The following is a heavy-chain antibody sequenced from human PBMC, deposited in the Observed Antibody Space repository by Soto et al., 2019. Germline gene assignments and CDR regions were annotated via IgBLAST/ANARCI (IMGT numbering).Heavy chain of an antibody. Sequence: AGGSLRLSCAASGFTFSNYWMHWVHQAPGSGLVWVSRLNSDGSDADYTDSVKGRFTISRDDAKNTLYLQMNSLRAEDTAIYYCARELSAFGMDVWGQGTTVTVSS. CDR3: ARELSAFGMDV. CDR2: LNSDGSDA. D-gene: IGHD3-16*02. J-gene: IGHJ6*02. CDR1: GFTFSNYW. V-gene: IGHV3-74*01.